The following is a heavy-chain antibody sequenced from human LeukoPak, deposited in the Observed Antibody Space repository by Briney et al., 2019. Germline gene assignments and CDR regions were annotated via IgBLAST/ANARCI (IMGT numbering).Heavy chain of an antibody. V-gene: IGHV3-21*01. CDR2: ISSSSSYI. D-gene: IGHD5-12*01. J-gene: IGHJ4*02. Sequence: PGGSLRLSCAASGFTFSSYSVNWVRQAPGKGLEWVSSISSSSSYIYYADSVKGRFTISRDNAKNSLYLQMNSLRAEDTAVYYCARVIGGYGDYWGQGTLVTVSS. CDR3: ARVIGGYGDY. CDR1: GFTFSSYS.